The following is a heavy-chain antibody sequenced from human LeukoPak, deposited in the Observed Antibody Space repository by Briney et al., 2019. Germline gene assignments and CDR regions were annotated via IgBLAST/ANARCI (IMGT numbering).Heavy chain of an antibody. J-gene: IGHJ4*02. CDR3: AREGNSGYYPY. D-gene: IGHD3-22*01. CDR1: GSTFSSYP. Sequence: PGGSLRLSCAASGSTFSSYPMHWVRQAPGKGLEWVAVIPYDGSEKHYADPVKGRFTISRDNSKNTLYLQMSSLRAEDTAMYYCAREGNSGYYPYWGQGILVTVSS. CDR2: IPYDGSEK. V-gene: IGHV3-30-3*01.